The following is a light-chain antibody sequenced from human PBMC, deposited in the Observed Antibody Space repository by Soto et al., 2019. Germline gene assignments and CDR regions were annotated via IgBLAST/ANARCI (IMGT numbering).Light chain of an antibody. CDR2: AAS. J-gene: IGKJ5*01. CDR1: QSISLY. CDR3: QQSYSTPIT. V-gene: IGKV1-39*01. Sequence: ETQMTQSPSSPSPSVPYIATITCRASQSISLYLNWYQQKPGNAPKVLIYAASNLQTGVPSRFSGSGSGTDFTLTINSLQPEDFATYSCQQSYSTPITVGQGTRL.